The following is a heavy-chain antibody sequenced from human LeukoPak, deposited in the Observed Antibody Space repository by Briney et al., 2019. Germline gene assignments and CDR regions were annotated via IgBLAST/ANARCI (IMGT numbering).Heavy chain of an antibody. Sequence: VASVKVSCKASGGTFSSYAISWVRQAPGQGLEWMGGIIPIFGTANYAQKFQGRVTITTDESTSTAYMELSSLRSEDTAVYYCATNHDFWSGGPGNWFDPWGQGTLVTVSS. D-gene: IGHD3-3*01. CDR1: GGTFSSYA. CDR3: ATNHDFWSGGPGNWFDP. J-gene: IGHJ5*02. CDR2: IIPIFGTA. V-gene: IGHV1-69*05.